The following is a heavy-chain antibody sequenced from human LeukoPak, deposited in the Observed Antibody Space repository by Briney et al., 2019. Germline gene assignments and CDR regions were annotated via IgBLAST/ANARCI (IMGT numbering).Heavy chain of an antibody. D-gene: IGHD1-26*01. CDR3: ARQPVYSGSYSYLDY. Sequence: ASVKVSCKASGYTFTSYYLHWVRQAPGQGLEWMGIINFSGGSTTYAQKFRGRVTMTRDTSTSTVYMELSSLRSEDTAVYYCARQPVYSGSYSYLDYWGQGTLVIVSS. CDR2: INFSGGST. J-gene: IGHJ4*02. CDR1: GYTFTSYY. V-gene: IGHV1-46*01.